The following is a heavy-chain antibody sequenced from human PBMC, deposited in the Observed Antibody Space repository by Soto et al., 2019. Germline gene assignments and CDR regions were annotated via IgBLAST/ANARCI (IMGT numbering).Heavy chain of an antibody. Sequence: SETLSLTCTVSGGSISSYYWSWIRQPPGKGLEWIGYIYYSGSTNYNPSLKSRVTITVDTSKNQFSLKLSLVTAADTAVYYCAGASRTRAYYYMDVWGKGTTVTVSS. CDR1: GGSISSYY. J-gene: IGHJ6*03. V-gene: IGHV4-59*01. CDR3: AGASRTRAYYYMDV. CDR2: IYYSGST.